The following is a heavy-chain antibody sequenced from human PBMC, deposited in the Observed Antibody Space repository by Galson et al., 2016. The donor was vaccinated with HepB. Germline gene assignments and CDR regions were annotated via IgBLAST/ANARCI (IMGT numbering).Heavy chain of an antibody. CDR1: GFSFSSYA. V-gene: IGHV3-30*04. CDR2: ISYDGSRK. CDR3: ARVMYDLRDYYHYYGMDV. D-gene: IGHD3-3*01. J-gene: IGHJ6*02. Sequence: SLRLSCAASGFSFSSYAVHWVRQAPGKGLEWVAVISYDGSRKDYADSVKGRFTISRDNSKSTLNLQMNSLRPEDSAVYHCARVMYDLRDYYHYYGMDVWGQGTTVTVSS.